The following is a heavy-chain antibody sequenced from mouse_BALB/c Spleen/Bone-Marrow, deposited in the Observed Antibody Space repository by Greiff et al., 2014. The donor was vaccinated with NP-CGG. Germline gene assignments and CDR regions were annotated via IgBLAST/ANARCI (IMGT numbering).Heavy chain of an antibody. CDR2: IIPNSGYS. CDR1: GYTFTRYT. V-gene: IGHV1-4*01. J-gene: IGHJ4*01. CDR3: TIRYYAMDY. D-gene: IGHD1-1*01. Sequence: VMLVESGAELARPGASVKMSCQASGYTFTRYTMHWEKKRPGQGLEWIGYIIPNSGYSNYNQKFKDKATLTADESSSTAYMQLSSLTSEDSAVYYCTIRYYAMDYWGQGTSVTVSS.